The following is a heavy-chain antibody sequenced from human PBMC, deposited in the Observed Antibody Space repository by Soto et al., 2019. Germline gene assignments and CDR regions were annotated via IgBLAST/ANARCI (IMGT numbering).Heavy chain of an antibody. CDR3: ARVGRIVATIDYFDY. CDR2: IIPIFGTA. J-gene: IGHJ4*02. Sequence: ASVKVSCKASGGTFSSYAISWVLQAPRQGLEWMGGIIPIFGTANYAQKFQGRVTITADESTSTAYMELSSLRSEDTAVYYCARVGRIVATIDYFDYWGQGTLVTVSS. V-gene: IGHV1-69*13. CDR1: GGTFSSYA. D-gene: IGHD5-12*01.